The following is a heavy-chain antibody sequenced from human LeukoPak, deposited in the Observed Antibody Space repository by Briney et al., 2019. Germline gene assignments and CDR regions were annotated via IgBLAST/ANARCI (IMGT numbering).Heavy chain of an antibody. Sequence: PSGTLSLTCTVSGGSISRLYWTWIRQPPGKGLEWIGYIYYSGSTNYNPSLKSRVTISADTSKNQFSLKLRSVTAADTAVYYCASYGPSDTWGQGTLVTVSS. CDR2: IYYSGST. D-gene: IGHD1-26*01. CDR3: ASYGPSDT. CDR1: GGSISRLY. V-gene: IGHV4-59*11. J-gene: IGHJ4*02.